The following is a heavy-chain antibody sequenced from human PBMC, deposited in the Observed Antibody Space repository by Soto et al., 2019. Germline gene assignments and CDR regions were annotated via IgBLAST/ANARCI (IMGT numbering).Heavy chain of an antibody. Sequence: GASVKISCKASGYTFTSYGISWVRQAPGQGLEWMGWISAYNGNTNYAQKLQGRVTMTTDTSTSTAYMELRSLRSDDTAVYYCARDPTIGMVYANGPVGWFDPWGQGTLVTVSS. J-gene: IGHJ5*02. V-gene: IGHV1-18*01. CDR3: ARDPTIGMVYANGPVGWFDP. D-gene: IGHD2-8*01. CDR1: GYTFTSYG. CDR2: ISAYNGNT.